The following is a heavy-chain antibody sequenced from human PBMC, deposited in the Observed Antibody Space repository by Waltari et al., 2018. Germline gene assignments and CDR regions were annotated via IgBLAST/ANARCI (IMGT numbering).Heavy chain of an antibody. CDR2: IYHSGST. CDR3: ARGRGIAARESGAFDI. D-gene: IGHD6-6*01. Sequence: QVQLQESGPGLVKPSETLSLTCAVSGYSISSGYYWGWIRQPPGKGLEWIGSIYHSGSTYYNPSLKSRVTISVDTSKNQFSLKLSSVTAADTAVYYCARGRGIAARESGAFDIWGQGTMVTVSS. J-gene: IGHJ3*02. V-gene: IGHV4-38-2*01. CDR1: GYSISSGYY.